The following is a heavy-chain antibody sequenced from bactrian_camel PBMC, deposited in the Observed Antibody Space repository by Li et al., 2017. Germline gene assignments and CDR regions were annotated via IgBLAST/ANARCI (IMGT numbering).Heavy chain of an antibody. J-gene: IGHJ4*01. V-gene: IGHV3S30*01. CDR2: ISTGGAT. CDR3: AANCGPDRY. CDR1: GFTFSDYG. Sequence: GGGLVQPGGSLRLSCAASGFTFSDYGMSWVRQAPGKGLDWVSAISTGGATWYSDSVKGRFTISRDIAANTLYLQMNSLKTEDTAVYYCAANCGPDRYWGQGTQVTVS.